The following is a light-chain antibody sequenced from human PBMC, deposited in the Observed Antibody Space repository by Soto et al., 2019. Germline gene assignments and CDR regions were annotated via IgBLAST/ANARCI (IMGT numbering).Light chain of an antibody. CDR3: QQYGSSQYT. CDR2: GAS. CDR1: QSVSSSY. J-gene: IGKJ2*01. Sequence: EIVLTQSPGTLSLSPGERATLSCRASQSVSSSYLAWYQQKPGQAPRLLIYGASSIATGIPDRFSGSGSGTDFTLTISRLEPEDVAVYFCQQYGSSQYTFGQGTKLEIK. V-gene: IGKV3-20*01.